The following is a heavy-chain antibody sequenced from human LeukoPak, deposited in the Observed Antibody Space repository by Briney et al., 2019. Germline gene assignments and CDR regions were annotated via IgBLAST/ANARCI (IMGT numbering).Heavy chain of an antibody. CDR1: GFTFSSYE. V-gene: IGHV3-48*03. CDR2: ISRSGSTI. J-gene: IGHJ3*02. CDR3: ARDGDCSSTSYYVGAFDI. Sequence: GGSLRLSCAASGFTFSSYEMNWVRQAPGKGLEWVSYISRSGSTIYYADSVKGRFTISRDNAKNSLYLQMNSLRAEDTAVYYCARDGDCSSTSYYVGAFDIWGQGTMVAVSS. D-gene: IGHD2-2*01.